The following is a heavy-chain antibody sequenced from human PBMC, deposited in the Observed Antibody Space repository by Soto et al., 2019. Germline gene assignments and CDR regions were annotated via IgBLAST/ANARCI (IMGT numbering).Heavy chain of an antibody. V-gene: IGHV4-59*01. CDR1: GGSISSYY. D-gene: IGHD5-12*01. Sequence: QVQLQESGPGLVKPSETLSLTCTVSGGSISSYYWSWIRQPPGKGLEWIGYIYYSGSTNYNPSLKSRVTISVDTSKNQFSLKLSSVTAADTAVYYCVRGVVVAPGTNWFDPWGQGTLVTVSS. J-gene: IGHJ5*02. CDR3: VRGVVVAPGTNWFDP. CDR2: IYYSGST.